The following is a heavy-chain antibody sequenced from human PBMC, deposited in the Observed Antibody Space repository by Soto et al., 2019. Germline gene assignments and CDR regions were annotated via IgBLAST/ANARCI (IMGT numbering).Heavy chain of an antibody. J-gene: IGHJ5*02. D-gene: IGHD4-4*01. CDR1: GFIFNDSG. V-gene: IGHV3-73*01. CDR2: IRSKGDNYAT. Sequence: GGSLRLSCAASGFIFNDSGIHWVRQASGKGLEWVGRIRSKGDNYATAYAASVKGRFTISRDDSKNTAYLQMSSLRVEDTALYYCTTLPINLPTAPDDWFDPWGQGTLVTVSS. CDR3: TTLPINLPTAPDDWFDP.